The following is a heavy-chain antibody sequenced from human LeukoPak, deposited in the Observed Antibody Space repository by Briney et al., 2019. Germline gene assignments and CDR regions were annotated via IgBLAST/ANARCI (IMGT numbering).Heavy chain of an antibody. CDR3: GVDGGY. D-gene: IGHD2-15*01. CDR2: ISASTTLK. V-gene: IGHV3-21*05. J-gene: IGHJ4*02. Sequence: GGSLRLSCAASGFTFSSYNMNWVRQPPGKGLEWASYISASTTLKYYADSVKGRVTISRDNAENSLYLQMNSLRAEDTAVYYCGVDGGYWGQGTLVTVSS. CDR1: GFTFSSYN.